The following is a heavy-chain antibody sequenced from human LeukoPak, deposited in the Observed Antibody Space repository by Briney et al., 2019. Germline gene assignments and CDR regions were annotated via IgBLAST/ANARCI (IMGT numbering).Heavy chain of an antibody. CDR2: ISGSGGST. J-gene: IGHJ4*02. D-gene: IGHD6-13*01. Sequence: GGSLRLSCAASGFPFSSYAMSWVRPAPGKGLECVSAISGSGGSTYYADSVKGRFTISRDNSKTTLYLQMNSLRAEDTAVYYCAKKFSRSAAGTVHYWGQGTLVTVSS. CDR3: AKKFSRSAAGTVHY. CDR1: GFPFSSYA. V-gene: IGHV3-23*01.